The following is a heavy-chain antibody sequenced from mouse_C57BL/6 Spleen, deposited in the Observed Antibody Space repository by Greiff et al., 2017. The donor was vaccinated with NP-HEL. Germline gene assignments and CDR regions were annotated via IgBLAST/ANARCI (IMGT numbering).Heavy chain of an antibody. J-gene: IGHJ3*01. V-gene: IGHV14-4*01. CDR2: IDPENGDT. CDR3: TTWGYGSPWFAY. Sequence: VQLQQSGAELVRPGASVKLSCTASGFNIKDDYMHWVKQRPEQGLEWIGWIDPENGDTEYASKFQGKATITADTSSNTAYLQLSSLTSEDTAVYYCTTWGYGSPWFAYWGQGTLVTVSA. D-gene: IGHD1-1*01. CDR1: GFNIKDDY.